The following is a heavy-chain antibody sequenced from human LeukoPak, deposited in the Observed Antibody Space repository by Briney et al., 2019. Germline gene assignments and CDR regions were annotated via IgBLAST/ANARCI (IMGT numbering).Heavy chain of an antibody. J-gene: IGHJ4*02. D-gene: IGHD3-22*01. V-gene: IGHV3-23*01. CDR2: ISGSGDST. CDR1: GFTFSSYA. Sequence: GGSLRLSCTASGFTFSSYAMSWVRQAPGKGLEWVSAISGSGDSTYYSDSVKGRFTISRDNSKNTLYVQMNSLRAEDTAVYYCAKPLVSDYYDSSGYWGYWGQRTLVTLSS. CDR3: AKPLVSDYYDSSGYWGY.